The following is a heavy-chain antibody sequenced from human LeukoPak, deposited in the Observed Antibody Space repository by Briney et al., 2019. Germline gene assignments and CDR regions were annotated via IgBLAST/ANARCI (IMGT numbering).Heavy chain of an antibody. Sequence: SETLSLTCAVYGGSFSVYYWSWIRQPPGKGLERIGEINHSGSTNYNPSLKSRVTISVDTSKNQFSLKLSSVNAADTALYYCASGGRSGYYNWFDPWGQGTLVTVSS. CDR3: ASGGRSGYYNWFDP. V-gene: IGHV4-34*01. D-gene: IGHD3-3*01. J-gene: IGHJ5*02. CDR1: GGSFSVYY. CDR2: INHSGST.